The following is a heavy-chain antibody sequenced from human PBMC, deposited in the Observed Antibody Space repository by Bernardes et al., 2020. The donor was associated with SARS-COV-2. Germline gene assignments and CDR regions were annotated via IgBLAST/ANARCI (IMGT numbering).Heavy chain of an antibody. V-gene: IGHV4-34*01. CDR2: INYRGTT. CDR3: SRAVWGIWYFYL. D-gene: IGHD3-16*01. Sequence: SETLSLTCAVYGGSLSGYYWNWIRQPPGKGLEGIGEINYRGTTNYNPSLKSRVTISVDTSKNQFSLKLSSVTAADPAVYYCSRAVWGIWYFYLWGRGTLVNVSS. CDR1: GGSLSGYY. J-gene: IGHJ2*01.